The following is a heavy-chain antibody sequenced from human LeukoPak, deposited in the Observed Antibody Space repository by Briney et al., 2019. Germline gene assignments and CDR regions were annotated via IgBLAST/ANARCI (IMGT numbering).Heavy chain of an antibody. J-gene: IGHJ3*02. CDR2: IYTSGST. CDR1: GGSISSYY. CDR3: ARTIRIAVAGTTRGRAFDI. V-gene: IGHV4-4*07. D-gene: IGHD6-19*01. Sequence: PSETLSLTCTVSGGSISSYYWSWIWQPAGKGLEWIGRIYTSGSTNYNPSLKSRVTMSVDTSKNQFSLKLSSVTAADTAVYYCARTIRIAVAGTTRGRAFDIWGQGTMVTVSS.